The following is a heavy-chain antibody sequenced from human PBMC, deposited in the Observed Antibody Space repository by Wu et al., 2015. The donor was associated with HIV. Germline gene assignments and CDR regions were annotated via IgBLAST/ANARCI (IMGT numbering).Heavy chain of an antibody. Sequence: QVQLVQSGAEVKKPGSSVKVSCKASGGAFSSYAITWVRQAPGQGLEWMGRIIPMLATTQYARELQGRVTITADESTSTAYLELNSLRSDDTAVYYCASPLPPYCRGYNCLDAFDIWAKGQWSPSLQ. CDR3: ASPLPPYCRGYNCLDAFDI. D-gene: IGHD2-15*01. CDR2: IIPMLATT. J-gene: IGHJ3*02. CDR1: GGAFSSYA. V-gene: IGHV1-69*11.